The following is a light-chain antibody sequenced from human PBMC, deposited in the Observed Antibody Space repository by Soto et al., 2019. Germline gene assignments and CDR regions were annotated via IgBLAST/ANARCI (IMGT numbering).Light chain of an antibody. CDR1: GTDVGAYDY. J-gene: IGLJ1*01. V-gene: IGLV2-14*03. CDR2: DVN. Sequence: SVLTQPASASGSPGQSITISCTGTGTDVGAYDYVSWYQQHPGKAPKLVIYDVNNRPSGVSSRFSGSKSGNTASLTISGLQAEDEAAYYCSSYTTSSIVYVFGTGTKVTV. CDR3: SSYTTSSIVYV.